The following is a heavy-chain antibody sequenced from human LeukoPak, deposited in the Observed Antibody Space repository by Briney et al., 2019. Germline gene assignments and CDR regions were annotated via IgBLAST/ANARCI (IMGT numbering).Heavy chain of an antibody. CDR1: GFTFGRFS. CDR3: AKDTPVSN. CDR2: ISSSSGTI. Sequence: PGGSLRLSCVASGFTFGRFSMNWVRQAPGKGLEWVSYISSSSGTIHYADSVKGRFTISKDNSKTTLYLQMNSLRDDDTAVYYCAKDTPVSNWGQGTMVTVSS. J-gene: IGHJ3*01. V-gene: IGHV3-48*02.